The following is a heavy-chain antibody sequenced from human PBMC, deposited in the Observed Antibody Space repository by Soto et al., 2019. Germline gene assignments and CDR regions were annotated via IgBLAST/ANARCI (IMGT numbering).Heavy chain of an antibody. CDR2: INHSGST. Sequence: QVQLQQWGAGLLKPSETLSLTCAVYGGSFSGYYWSWIRQPPGKGLEWIGAINHSGSTNSNPSLKCRVTISVDTSKNQFSLKRSSVTAADTAVYYCVRVGVVPAAIRLRWFDPWGQGNLVTVAS. D-gene: IGHD2-2*01. CDR3: VRVGVVPAAIRLRWFDP. J-gene: IGHJ5*02. CDR1: GGSFSGYY. V-gene: IGHV4-34*01.